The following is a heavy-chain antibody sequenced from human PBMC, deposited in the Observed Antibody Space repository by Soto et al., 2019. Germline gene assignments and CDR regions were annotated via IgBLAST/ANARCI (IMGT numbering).Heavy chain of an antibody. CDR3: ARGYSYGHFDY. J-gene: IGHJ4*02. CDR2: IWYDGSTK. Sequence: QVQLVESGGAVVQPGRSLRLSCAASGFPFSSYGMHWVRQAPGKGLEWVAVIWYDGSTKYYAESVKGRFTISRDNSKNTLYLQMNSLRAEDTAVYYCARGYSYGHFDYWGQGTLVTVSS. V-gene: IGHV3-33*01. CDR1: GFPFSSYG. D-gene: IGHD5-18*01.